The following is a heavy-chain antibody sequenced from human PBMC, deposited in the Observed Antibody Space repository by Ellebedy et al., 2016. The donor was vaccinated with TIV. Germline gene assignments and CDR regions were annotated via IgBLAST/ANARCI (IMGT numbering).Heavy chain of an antibody. Sequence: AASVKVSCKASGYTFSSYYMHWVRQAPGQGLECMGIINPSGGSTTYAQNLQGRVTMTRDTSTTTVYMELSSLRSDDTAVYYCARARSSGWLHTPDYWGQGTLVIVSS. J-gene: IGHJ4*02. CDR3: ARARSSGWLHTPDY. CDR2: INPSGGST. D-gene: IGHD6-19*01. V-gene: IGHV1-46*04. CDR1: GYTFSSYY.